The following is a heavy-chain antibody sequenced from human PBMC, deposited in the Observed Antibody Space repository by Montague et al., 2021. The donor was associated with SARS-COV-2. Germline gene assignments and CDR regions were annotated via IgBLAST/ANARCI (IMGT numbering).Heavy chain of an antibody. D-gene: IGHD3-9*01. Sequence: TLSITCTVSGGSIRSDGFYWNWIRQPAGKGLEWIGRIDASGTTNYKPSLKSRVIISLDRSKNQFSLKLSSVIAADTAVYYCARSAFRYFDRPGMDVWGQGTTVTVSS. CDR1: GGSIRSDGFY. CDR3: ARSAFRYFDRPGMDV. CDR2: IDASGTT. J-gene: IGHJ6*02. V-gene: IGHV4-61*02.